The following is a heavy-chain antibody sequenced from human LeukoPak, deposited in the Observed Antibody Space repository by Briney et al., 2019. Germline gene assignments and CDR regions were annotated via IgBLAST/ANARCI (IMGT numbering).Heavy chain of an antibody. CDR3: AIPYGSGSYLGY. CDR2: IYHSGST. Sequence: PSETLSLTCAVSGGSISSSNWWSWVRPPPGKGLEWIGEIYHSGSTNYKPSLKSRVTISVDKSKNQFSLKLSSVTAADTAVYYCAIPYGSGSYLGYWGQGTLVTVSS. V-gene: IGHV4-4*02. CDR1: GGSISSSNW. D-gene: IGHD3-10*01. J-gene: IGHJ4*02.